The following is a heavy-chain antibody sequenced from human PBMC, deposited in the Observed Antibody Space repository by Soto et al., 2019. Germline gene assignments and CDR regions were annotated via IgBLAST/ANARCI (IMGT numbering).Heavy chain of an antibody. CDR3: ARGGWTTYYSPFFDY. D-gene: IGHD3-10*01. CDR1: GFSLSSSGVG. Sequence: QITLKESGPTLVRPTQTLTLTCTFCGFSLSSSGVGVGWIRQPPGKALEWLALIYWDDDKRYSPSLKSRLTITKDTSKNQVVLTLTKLDTVDTATYYCARGGWTTYYSPFFDYWGQGTLVTVSS. CDR2: IYWDDDK. V-gene: IGHV2-5*02. J-gene: IGHJ4*02.